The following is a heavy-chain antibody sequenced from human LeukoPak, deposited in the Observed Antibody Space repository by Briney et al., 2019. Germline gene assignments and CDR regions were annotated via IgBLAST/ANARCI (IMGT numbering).Heavy chain of an antibody. CDR1: GGSISSSSYY. CDR2: IYYSGST. CDR3: ARHLAENAGSSWYRYYYMDV. J-gene: IGHJ6*03. V-gene: IGHV4-39*01. D-gene: IGHD6-13*01. Sequence: SETLSLTCTVSGGSISSSSYYWGWIRQPPGKGLEWIGSIYYSGSTYYNPSLKSRVTISVDTSKNQFSLKLSSVTAADTAVYYCARHLAENAGSSWYRYYYMDVWGKGTTVTVSS.